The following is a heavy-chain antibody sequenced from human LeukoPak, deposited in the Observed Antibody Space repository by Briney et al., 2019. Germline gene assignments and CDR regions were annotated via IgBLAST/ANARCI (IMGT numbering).Heavy chain of an antibody. CDR1: GFTFSSYA. CDR2: ISGSGGST. V-gene: IGHV3-23*01. Sequence: GGSLRLFCAASGFTFSSYAMSWVRQAPGKGLEWFSAISGSGGSTYYADSVKGRFTISRDNSKNTLYLQMNSLRAEDTAVYYCAKELDSSGYYKLFDYWGQGTLVTVSS. D-gene: IGHD3-22*01. J-gene: IGHJ4*02. CDR3: AKELDSSGYYKLFDY.